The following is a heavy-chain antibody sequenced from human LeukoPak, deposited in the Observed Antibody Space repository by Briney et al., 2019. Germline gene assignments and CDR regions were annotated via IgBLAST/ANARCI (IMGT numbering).Heavy chain of an antibody. CDR1: GGSISGYY. J-gene: IGHJ5*02. D-gene: IGHD3-10*01. Sequence: PSETLSLTCTVSGGSISGYYWSRIRQPAGKGLEWIGRIYTSGSTNYNPSLKSRVTMSVDTSKNQFSLKLSSVTAADTAVYYCARVYYYGSGSYQFDPWGQGTLVTVSS. CDR2: IYTSGST. V-gene: IGHV4-4*07. CDR3: ARVYYYGSGSYQFDP.